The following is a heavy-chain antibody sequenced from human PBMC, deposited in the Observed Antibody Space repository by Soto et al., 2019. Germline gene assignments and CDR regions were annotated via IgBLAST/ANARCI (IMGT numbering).Heavy chain of an antibody. Sequence: SETLSLTCTVSGGSISGYYWRWIRQPPGKGLEWIGYIYYTGSANYNPSLRSRVTMSVDTSKNQFSLKLTSVTAADTAVYYCARRYCGGGSCYSSLDYWGHGTLVTFSS. CDR3: ARRYCGGGSCYSSLDY. D-gene: IGHD2-15*01. CDR1: GGSISGYY. V-gene: IGHV4-59*08. J-gene: IGHJ4*01. CDR2: IYYTGSA.